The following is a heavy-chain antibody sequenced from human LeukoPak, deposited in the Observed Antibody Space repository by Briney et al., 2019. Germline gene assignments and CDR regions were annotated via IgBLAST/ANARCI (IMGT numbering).Heavy chain of an antibody. D-gene: IGHD3-9*01. J-gene: IGHJ4*02. CDR3: ARDRYFDWSPLYYLDY. CDR2: IIPIFGTA. V-gene: IGHV1-69*05. CDR1: GGTFSSYA. Sequence: SVKVSCKASGGTFSSYAISLVRQAPGQGLEWMGRIIPIFGTANYAQKFQVRVTITTDESTSTAYMELSSLRSEDTAVYYCARDRYFDWSPLYYLDYWGQGTLVTVSS.